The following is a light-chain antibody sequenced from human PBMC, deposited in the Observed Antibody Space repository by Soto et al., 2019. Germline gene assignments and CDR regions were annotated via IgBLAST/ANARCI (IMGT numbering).Light chain of an antibody. CDR3: AAWDDSLSGVV. J-gene: IGLJ2*01. Sequence: QSVLTQPPSASGTPGQRVTISCSGTSSNIGSNYVYWYQQLPGTAPKLLIYSNHQRPSGVPDRFSGSKSGTSASLAISGLRSDDEADYYCAAWDDSLSGVVFGGGTKLTVL. V-gene: IGLV1-47*02. CDR1: SSNIGSNY. CDR2: SNH.